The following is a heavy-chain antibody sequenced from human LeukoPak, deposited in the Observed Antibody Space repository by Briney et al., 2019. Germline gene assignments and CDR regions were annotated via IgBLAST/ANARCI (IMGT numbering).Heavy chain of an antibody. Sequence: PGGSLRLSCAASGFTVSSNYMGWVRQAPGKGLEWVSVIYSDGRTYYADSVKGRFTISRDKSKNTLYLQMNSLRAEDTAVYYCARDPASSSSPVWGQGTLVTVSS. V-gene: IGHV3-53*01. CDR2: IYSDGRT. D-gene: IGHD6-6*01. CDR1: GFTVSSNY. J-gene: IGHJ4*02. CDR3: ARDPASSSSPV.